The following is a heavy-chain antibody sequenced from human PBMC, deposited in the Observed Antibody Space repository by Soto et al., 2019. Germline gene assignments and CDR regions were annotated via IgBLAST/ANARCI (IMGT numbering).Heavy chain of an antibody. CDR3: ARARPVGITTWDYFEY. CDR2: ISDSGST. V-gene: IGHV4-59*01. CDR1: VGSISNYY. D-gene: IGHD1-1*01. J-gene: IGHJ4*02. Sequence: PSETLSLTCNFSVGSISNYYWNCIRQPPGKRLEWIGYISDSGSTKYNPSLMSRVTISADMSKNQVSLKVKSVAAADTAIYYCARARPVGITTWDYFEYWGQGTLFTVSS.